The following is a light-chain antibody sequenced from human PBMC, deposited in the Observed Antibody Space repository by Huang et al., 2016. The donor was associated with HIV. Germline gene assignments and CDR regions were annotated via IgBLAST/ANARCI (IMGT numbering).Light chain of an antibody. CDR3: LQYNKLRLT. CDR2: KAS. V-gene: IGKV1-5*03. Sequence: DIQMTQSPSTLSASVGDRVTITCRASQSITTWVAWYQQKPGKAPNLLIFKASTLQSGVPSRFSGSGSGTEFTLTISSLQPEDFATYYCLQYNKLRLTFGGGTKVEI. J-gene: IGKJ4*01. CDR1: QSITTW.